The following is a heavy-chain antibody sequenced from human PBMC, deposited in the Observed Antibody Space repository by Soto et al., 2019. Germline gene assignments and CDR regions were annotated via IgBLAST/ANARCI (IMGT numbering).Heavy chain of an antibody. CDR1: GFTFSSYG. J-gene: IGHJ5*02. V-gene: IGHV3-33*01. Sequence: QVQLVESGGGVVQPGRSLRLSCAASGFTFSSYGMHWVRQAPGKGLEWVAVIWYDGSNKYYADSVKGRFTISRDNSKNTLYLQMNSLRAEDTAVYYCARDSQWFGELLLGWSDPWGQGTLVTVSS. CDR2: IWYDGSNK. CDR3: ARDSQWFGELLLGWSDP. D-gene: IGHD3-10*01.